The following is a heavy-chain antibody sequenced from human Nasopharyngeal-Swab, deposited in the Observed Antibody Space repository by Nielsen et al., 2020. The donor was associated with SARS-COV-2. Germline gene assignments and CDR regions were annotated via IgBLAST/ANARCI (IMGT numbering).Heavy chain of an antibody. D-gene: IGHD3-10*01. CDR3: ARMPTGEFDAFDI. CDR1: GGSISSSSYY. V-gene: IGHV4-39*07. Sequence: GSLRLSCTVSGGSISSSSYYWGWIRQPPGKGLEWIGSIYHSGSTYYNPSLKSRVTISVDRSKNQFSLKLSSVTAADTAVYYCARMPTGEFDAFDIWGQGTMVTVSS. CDR2: IYHSGST. J-gene: IGHJ3*02.